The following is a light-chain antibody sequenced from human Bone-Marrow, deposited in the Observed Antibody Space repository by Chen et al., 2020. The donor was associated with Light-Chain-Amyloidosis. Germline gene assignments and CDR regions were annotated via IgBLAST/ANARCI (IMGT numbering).Light chain of an antibody. CDR2: GNS. CDR3: QSYDSSLSGSV. V-gene: IGLV1-40*01. J-gene: IGLJ2*01. Sequence: QSVLTQPPSVSGAPGQRVTISCTGSSSNIGAGYDVHWYQQLPGTAPKLLIYGNSNRPSGVTERFSGSKSGTSASLAITGLQAEDEADYYCQSYDSSLSGSVFGGGTKLTVL. CDR1: SSNIGAGYD.